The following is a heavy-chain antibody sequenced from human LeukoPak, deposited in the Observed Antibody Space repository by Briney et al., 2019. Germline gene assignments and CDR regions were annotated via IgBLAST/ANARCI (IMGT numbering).Heavy chain of an antibody. CDR3: ARNRGWYAMDV. CDR2: IYYNGNT. D-gene: IGHD6-19*01. CDR1: GDSVSSPNSH. J-gene: IGHJ6*02. V-gene: IGHV4-61*01. Sequence: PSETLSLTCTVSGDSVSSPNSHWSWIWQPPGKGLEWIGHIYYNGNTNYNPSLKSRVTISLDTSKNQFSLELSSVTAADTAVYYCARNRGWYAMDVWGQGATVTVSS.